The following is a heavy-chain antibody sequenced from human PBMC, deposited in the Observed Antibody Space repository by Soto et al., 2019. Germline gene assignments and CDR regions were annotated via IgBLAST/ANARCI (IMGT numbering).Heavy chain of an antibody. Sequence: SETLSLTCNASGGSIKSGGYYWGWIRQPPGKGLEWIGYIHYRGRTSYNPSLESRASISLDTSGHHFSLKLTAVTAADTAVYYCARCRDAFGFDSWGQGTLVTVSS. CDR3: ARCRDAFGFDS. V-gene: IGHV4-31*03. D-gene: IGHD2-15*01. CDR1: GGSIKSGGYY. J-gene: IGHJ4*02. CDR2: IHYRGRT.